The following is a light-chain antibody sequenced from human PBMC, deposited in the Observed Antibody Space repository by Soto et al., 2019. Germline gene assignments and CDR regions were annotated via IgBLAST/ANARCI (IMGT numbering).Light chain of an antibody. Sequence: DLQITQSPSPLSASVGDRRTITCRASQSISSWLAWYQQKPGKXPKXXIYKASTLKSGVPSRFSGSGSGTELTITISSLQPDDFATYYCQHYNSYSEAFGQGTKVDI. CDR1: QSISSW. J-gene: IGKJ1*01. CDR3: QHYNSYSEA. CDR2: KAS. V-gene: IGKV1-5*03.